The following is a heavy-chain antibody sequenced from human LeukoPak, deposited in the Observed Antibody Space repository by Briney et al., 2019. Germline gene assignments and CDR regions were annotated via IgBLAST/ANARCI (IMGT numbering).Heavy chain of an antibody. J-gene: IGHJ5*02. CDR2: IKQDGSAE. V-gene: IGHV3-7*01. CDR3: ARIAVAVPDQ. D-gene: IGHD6-19*01. Sequence: PGGSLRLSCATSGFTFTTYWMAWVRQAPGKGLEWVANIKQDGSAEYYMDSVKGRFAISRDNTNNSQFLQMNNLRVEDTAMYYCARIAVAVPDQWGQGTLVTVSS. CDR1: GFTFTTYW.